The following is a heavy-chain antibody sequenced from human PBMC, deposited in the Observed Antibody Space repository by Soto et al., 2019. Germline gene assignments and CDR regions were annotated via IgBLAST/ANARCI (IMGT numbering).Heavy chain of an antibody. D-gene: IGHD6-19*01. CDR3: ARYTAVADPYYFDY. J-gene: IGHJ4*02. Sequence: GGSLRLSCAASGFTLRNYAMSWVRQAPGRGLEWVSVVSGSGDSTYYAASVKGRFTISRDTSKNMLYLHMNSLRAEDTAIYYCARYTAVADPYYFDYWGQGTLVIVSS. V-gene: IGHV3-23*01. CDR2: VSGSGDST. CDR1: GFTLRNYA.